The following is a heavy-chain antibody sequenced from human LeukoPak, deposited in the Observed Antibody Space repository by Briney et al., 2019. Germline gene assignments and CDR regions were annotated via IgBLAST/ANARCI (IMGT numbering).Heavy chain of an antibody. CDR2: IYSGGST. D-gene: IGHD5-18*01. Sequence: GGSLRLSCAASGFTFSRYTMNWVRQAPGKGLEWVSVIYSGGSTYYADSVKGRFTISRDNSKNTLYLQMNSLRAEDTAVYYCASHRTAMGYYYYYMDVWGKGTTVTISS. CDR1: GFTFSRYT. J-gene: IGHJ6*03. V-gene: IGHV3-53*01. CDR3: ASHRTAMGYYYYYMDV.